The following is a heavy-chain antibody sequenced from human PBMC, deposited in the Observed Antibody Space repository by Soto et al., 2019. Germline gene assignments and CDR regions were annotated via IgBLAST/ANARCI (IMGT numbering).Heavy chain of an antibody. D-gene: IGHD3-3*01. Sequence: QLQLQESGPGLVKPSETLSLTCTVSGGSISSSSYYWGWIRQPPGKGLEWIGSIYYSGSTYYNPSLKSRVPISVDTSKTQFSLKLSSVTAADTAVYYCARQKLIFGVVTLPDYWGQGTLVTVSS. CDR3: ARQKLIFGVVTLPDY. J-gene: IGHJ4*02. V-gene: IGHV4-39*01. CDR2: IYYSGST. CDR1: GGSISSSSYY.